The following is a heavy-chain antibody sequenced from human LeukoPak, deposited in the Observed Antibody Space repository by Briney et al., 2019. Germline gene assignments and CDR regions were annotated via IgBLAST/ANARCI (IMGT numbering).Heavy chain of an antibody. CDR2: FDPEDGET. J-gene: IGHJ3*02. V-gene: IGHV1-24*01. CDR1: GYTLTELS. CDR3: ATVANWGVGDAFDI. Sequence: ASVKVSCKVSGYTLTELSMHWVRQAPGKGLEWMGGFDPEDGETIYAQKFRGRVTMTEDTSTDTAYMELSSLRSEDTAVYYCATVANWGVGDAFDIWGQGTMVTVSS. D-gene: IGHD7-27*01.